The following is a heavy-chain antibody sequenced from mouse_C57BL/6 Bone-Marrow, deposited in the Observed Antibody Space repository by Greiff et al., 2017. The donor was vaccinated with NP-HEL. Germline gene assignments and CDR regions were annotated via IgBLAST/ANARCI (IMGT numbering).Heavy chain of an antibody. CDR3: ARDLSYAMDY. V-gene: IGHV5-4*01. J-gene: IGHJ4*01. CDR1: GFTFSSYA. Sequence: VKLVESGGGLVKPGGSLKLSCAASGFTFSSYAMSWVRQTPEKRLEWVATISDGGSYTYYPDNVKGRFTISRDNAKNNLYLQMSHLKSEDTAMYYCARDLSYAMDYWGQGTSVTVSS. CDR2: ISDGGSYT.